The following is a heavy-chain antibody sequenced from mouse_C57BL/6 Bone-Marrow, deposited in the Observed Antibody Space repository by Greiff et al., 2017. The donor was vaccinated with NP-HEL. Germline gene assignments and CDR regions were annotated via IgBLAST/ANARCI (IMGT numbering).Heavy chain of an antibody. CDR3: ARRGAQATWFAY. CDR2: IWSGGGT. V-gene: IGHV2-9-1*01. Sequence: VQLLESGPGLVAPSQSLSITCTVSGFSLTSYAVSWVRQSPGKGLEWLGVIWSGGGTDYNAALKSRLSISKDTSKSQVFFKMNSLQTDDTAMYYCARRGAQATWFAYWGQGTLVTVSA. CDR1: GFSLTSYA. J-gene: IGHJ3*01. D-gene: IGHD3-2*02.